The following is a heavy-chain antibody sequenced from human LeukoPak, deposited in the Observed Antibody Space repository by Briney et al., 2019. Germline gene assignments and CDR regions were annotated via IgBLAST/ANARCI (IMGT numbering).Heavy chain of an antibody. CDR2: INAGNGNT. Sequence: GASVKVSCKASGYTFTSYAMHWVRQAPGQRLEWMGWINAGNGNTKYSQKFQGRVTITRDTSASTAYMELSSLRSEDTAVYYCARDPPGGGDGDYYYYGMDVRGQGTTVTVSS. V-gene: IGHV1-3*01. D-gene: IGHD2-21*02. CDR1: GYTFTSYA. J-gene: IGHJ6*02. CDR3: ARDPPGGGDGDYYYYGMDV.